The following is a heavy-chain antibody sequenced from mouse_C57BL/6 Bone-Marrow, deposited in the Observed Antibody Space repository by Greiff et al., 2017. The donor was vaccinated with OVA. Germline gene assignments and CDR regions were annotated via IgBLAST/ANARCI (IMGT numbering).Heavy chain of an antibody. V-gene: IGHV14-4*01. CDR3: SGTEFAD. CDR2: IVPENGDT. Sequence: VQLQQSGAELVRPGASVKLSCTASGFNITDDYMHWVKQRPEQGLEWIGWIVPENGDTEYASKFTGKATITADTTSNTAYLQLSSLTSEDTAVYYCSGTEFADWGQGTLVTVSA. D-gene: IGHD4-1*01. CDR1: GFNITDDY. J-gene: IGHJ3*01.